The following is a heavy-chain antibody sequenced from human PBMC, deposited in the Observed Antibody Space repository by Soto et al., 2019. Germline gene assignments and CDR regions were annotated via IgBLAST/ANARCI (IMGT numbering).Heavy chain of an antibody. V-gene: IGHV4-39*01. J-gene: IGHJ3*02. CDR3: ARHGQAGGDRGLDI. CDR1: GGSIGNRNYY. D-gene: IGHD6-19*01. CDR2: VDFTKSA. Sequence: QLQESGPGLVRPSATLSLTFGVSGGSIGNRNYYWGWVRQFPQQGLEWRGCVDFTKSASSQSSLKSRISISKDVPRNQFVLTLTSVTATDSALSYCARHGQAGGDRGLDILGRG.